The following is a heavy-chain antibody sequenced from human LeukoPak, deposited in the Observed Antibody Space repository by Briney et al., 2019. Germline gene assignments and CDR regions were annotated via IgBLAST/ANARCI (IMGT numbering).Heavy chain of an antibody. J-gene: IGHJ4*02. V-gene: IGHV3-48*03. D-gene: IGHD3-22*01. Sequence: PGGSLRLSCAASGFTFSSYEMNWVRQAPGKGLEWVSYISSSGSTIYYADSVKGRFTISRDNAKNSLYLQMNSLRAEDTAVYYCARTSMMAFVPDYWGQGTLVTVSS. CDR1: GFTFSSYE. CDR3: ARTSMMAFVPDY. CDR2: ISSSGSTI.